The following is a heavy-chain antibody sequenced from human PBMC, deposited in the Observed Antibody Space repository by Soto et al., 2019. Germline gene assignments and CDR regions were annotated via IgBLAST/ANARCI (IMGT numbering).Heavy chain of an antibody. CDR2: IIPIFGTA. CDR3: ARVSVFCSITSSSYYYYYYGMDV. CDR1: GGTFSSYA. D-gene: IGHD2-2*01. Sequence: ASVKVSCKASGGTFSSYAISWVRQAPGQGLEWMGGIIPIFGTANYAQKFQGRVTITADESTSTAYMELSSLRSEDTAVYYCARVSVFCSITSSSYYYYYYGMDVWGQGTTDPVSS. V-gene: IGHV1-69*13. J-gene: IGHJ6*02.